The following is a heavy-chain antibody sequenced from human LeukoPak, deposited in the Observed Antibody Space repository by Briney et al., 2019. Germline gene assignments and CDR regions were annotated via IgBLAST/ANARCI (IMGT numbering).Heavy chain of an antibody. Sequence: GGSLRLSCAASGFTFSGYWMHWVRQAPGKGLVWVSRINSDGYSTSYADSVKGRFTISRENAKNTLYLEMNSLSAEDTAVYYCARGTAVAGTDYWGQGTLVTVSS. J-gene: IGHJ4*02. CDR2: INSDGYST. CDR1: GFTFSGYW. V-gene: IGHV3-74*01. CDR3: ARGTAVAGTDY. D-gene: IGHD6-19*01.